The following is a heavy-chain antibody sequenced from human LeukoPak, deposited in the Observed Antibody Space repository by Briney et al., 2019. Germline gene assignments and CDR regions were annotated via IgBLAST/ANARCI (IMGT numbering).Heavy chain of an antibody. CDR3: ARVGASSDAFDI. J-gene: IGHJ3*02. V-gene: IGHV4-59*01. CDR1: GGSISSYY. CDR2: IYYSGST. Sequence: SETLSLTCTVSGGSISSYYWSWIRQPPGKGLEWIGYIYYSGSTNYNPSLKSRVTISVDTSKNQFSLKLSSVTAADTAVYYCARVGASSDAFDIWSQGTMVTVSS. D-gene: IGHD3-3*01.